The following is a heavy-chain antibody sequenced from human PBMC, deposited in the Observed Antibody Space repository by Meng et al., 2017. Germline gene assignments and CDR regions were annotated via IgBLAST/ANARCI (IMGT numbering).Heavy chain of an antibody. D-gene: IGHD3-16*01. CDR2: INPNSGVP. V-gene: IGHV1-2*06. J-gene: IGHJ4*02. CDR3: ARSERYVLGFDY. CDR1: GYTFTGYH. Sequence: LAQSGARVQELGAEVNVACNASGYTFTGYHMDWVRQAPGTGLEWMGRINPNSGVPNYAQKFQGRVTMTRDTSISTAYMELSRLRSDDTAVYYCARSERYVLGFDYWGQGTLVTVSS.